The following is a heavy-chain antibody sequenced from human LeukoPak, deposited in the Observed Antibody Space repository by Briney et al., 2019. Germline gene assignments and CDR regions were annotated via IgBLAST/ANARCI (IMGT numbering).Heavy chain of an antibody. CDR3: AKSLSTVTYYYYMDV. D-gene: IGHD4-17*01. CDR2: INLDGGQK. Sequence: AGGSLRLSCAASGFTFSSYAMSWVRQAPGKGLEGVANINLDGGQKYYVDSVKGRFTISRDNAKNSLYLQMNSLRAEDTAVYYCAKSLSTVTYYYYMDVWGKGTTVTISS. J-gene: IGHJ6*03. CDR1: GFTFSSYA. V-gene: IGHV3-7*03.